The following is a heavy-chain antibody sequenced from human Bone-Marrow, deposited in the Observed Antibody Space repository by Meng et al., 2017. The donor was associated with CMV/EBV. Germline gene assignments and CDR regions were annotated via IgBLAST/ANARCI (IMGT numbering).Heavy chain of an antibody. D-gene: IGHD3-3*01. CDR1: GYTFTGYY. V-gene: IGHV1-2*02. CDR2: INPNSGGT. CDR3: ARMPALRFLDSISCYYYGMDV. J-gene: IGHJ6*02. Sequence: ASVKVSCKASGYTFTGYYMHWVRQAPGQGLEWMGWINPNSGGTNYAQKFQGRVTMTRDTSISTAYMELSSLRSEDTAVYYCARMPALRFLDSISCYYYGMDVWGQGTTVTFSS.